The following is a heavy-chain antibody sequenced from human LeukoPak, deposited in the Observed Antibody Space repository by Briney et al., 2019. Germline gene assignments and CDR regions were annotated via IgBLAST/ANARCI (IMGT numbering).Heavy chain of an antibody. D-gene: IGHD1-20*01. CDR3: ARGRYNWNAYYFDY. J-gene: IGHJ4*02. Sequence: GGSLRLSCAASGFTFSSYAMNWVRQAPGKGLEWVSYISSSGSTIYYADSVKGRFTISRDNAKNSLYLQMNSLRAEDTAVYYCARGRYNWNAYYFDYWGQGTLVTVSS. CDR2: ISSSGSTI. CDR1: GFTFSSYA. V-gene: IGHV3-48*03.